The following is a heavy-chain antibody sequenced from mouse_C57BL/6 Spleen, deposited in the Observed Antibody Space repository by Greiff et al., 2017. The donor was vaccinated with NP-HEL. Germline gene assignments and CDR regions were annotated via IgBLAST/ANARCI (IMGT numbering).Heavy chain of an antibody. V-gene: IGHV1-55*01. Sequence: VQLQQPGAELVKPGASVKMSCKASGYTFTSYWITWVKQRPGQGLEWIGDIYPGSGSTNYNEKFKSKATLTVDTSSSTAYMQLSSLTSEDSAVYYCARTPITTVVAEDYWGQGTTLTVSS. CDR3: ARTPITTVVAEDY. J-gene: IGHJ2*01. CDR2: IYPGSGST. CDR1: GYTFTSYW. D-gene: IGHD1-1*01.